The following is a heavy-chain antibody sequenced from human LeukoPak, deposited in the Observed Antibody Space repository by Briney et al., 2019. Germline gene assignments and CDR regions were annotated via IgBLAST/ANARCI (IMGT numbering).Heavy chain of an antibody. D-gene: IGHD3-10*01. CDR3: ARGIYYYGSGSGLIDY. CDR1: GGSFSGYY. CDR2: IYHSGST. Sequence: SETLSLTCAVYGGSFSGYYWSWIRQPPGKGLEWIGSIYHSGSTYYNPSLKSRVTISVDTSKNQFSLKLSSVTAADTAVYYCARGIYYYGSGSGLIDYWGQGTLVTVSS. J-gene: IGHJ4*02. V-gene: IGHV4-34*01.